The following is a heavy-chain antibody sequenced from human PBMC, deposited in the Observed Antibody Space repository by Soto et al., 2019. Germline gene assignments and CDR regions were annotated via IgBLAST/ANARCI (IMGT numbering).Heavy chain of an antibody. V-gene: IGHV4-31*03. Sequence: QVQLQESGPGLVKPSQTLSLTCTVSGGSISSGGYYWSWIRQHPGKGLEWLGYIYYSGSTYYNPYLKSRVTISVDTSKNQCSLKLSSVTAADTAVYYCARGSNYVGPPFDPWGQGTLVTVSS. CDR3: ARGSNYVGPPFDP. D-gene: IGHD4-4*01. J-gene: IGHJ5*02. CDR1: GGSISSGGYY. CDR2: IYYSGST.